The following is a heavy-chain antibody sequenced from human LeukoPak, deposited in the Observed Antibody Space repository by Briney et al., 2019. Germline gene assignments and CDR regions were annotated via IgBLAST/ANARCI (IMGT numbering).Heavy chain of an antibody. CDR2: MTKIGEYI. CDR3: VTESRD. Sequence: PGGSLRLSCAASGFTFSSYSMNWVRRAPGKGLEWVSSMTKIGEYIFYADSVKGRFTISRDNAKSTLYLQMSDLRAEDTAVYYCVTESRDWGRGTLVTVSS. V-gene: IGHV3-21*01. J-gene: IGHJ4*02. CDR1: GFTFSSYS.